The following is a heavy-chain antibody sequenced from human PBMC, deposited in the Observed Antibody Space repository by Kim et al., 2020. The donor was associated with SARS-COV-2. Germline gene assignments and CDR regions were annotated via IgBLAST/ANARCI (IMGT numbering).Heavy chain of an antibody. CDR3: ASSFGEVYGMDV. CDR1: GGTFSSYA. V-gene: IGHV1-69*04. Sequence: SVKVSCKASGGTFSSYAISWVRQAPGQGLEWMGRIIPILGIANYAQKFQGRVTITADKSTSTAYMELSSLRSEDTAVYYCASSFGEVYGMDVWGQGTTVTVSS. J-gene: IGHJ6*02. D-gene: IGHD3-16*01. CDR2: IIPILGIA.